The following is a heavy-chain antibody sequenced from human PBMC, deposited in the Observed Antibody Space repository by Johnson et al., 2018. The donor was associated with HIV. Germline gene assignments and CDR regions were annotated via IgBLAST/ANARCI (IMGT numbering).Heavy chain of an antibody. CDR2: IYSGGTT. D-gene: IGHD1-26*01. V-gene: IGHV3-30*14. CDR1: GFTLRSYA. Sequence: QVQLVESGGGVVQPGRSLRLSCGASGFTLRSYAMHWVRQAPGKGLEWVAVIYSGGTTYYADSSMGRFTISRDISKNTLFLQLNSLRAEDTAVYYCVRERGEGGSYYSFRRDAFDIWGQGTMVTVSS. CDR3: VRERGEGGSYYSFRRDAFDI. J-gene: IGHJ3*02.